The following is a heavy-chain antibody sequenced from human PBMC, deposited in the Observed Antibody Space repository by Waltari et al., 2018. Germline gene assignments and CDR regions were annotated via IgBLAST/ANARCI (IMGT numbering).Heavy chain of an antibody. CDR1: GFTFSSYA. CDR3: AKEYSSGWYWSDYSYGMDV. J-gene: IGHJ6*02. Sequence: EVQLLESGGGLVQPGGSLRLSCAASGFTFSSYAMSWVRQAPGKGLEWVSAISGSGGSTYYADSVKGRFTITRDNSKNTLYLQMNSLRAEDTAVYYCAKEYSSGWYWSDYSYGMDVWGQGTTVTVSS. V-gene: IGHV3-23*01. CDR2: ISGSGGST. D-gene: IGHD6-19*01.